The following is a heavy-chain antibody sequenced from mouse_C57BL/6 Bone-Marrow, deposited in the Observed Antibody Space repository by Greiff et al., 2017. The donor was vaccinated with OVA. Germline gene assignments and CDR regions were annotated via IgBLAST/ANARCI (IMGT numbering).Heavy chain of an antibody. CDR1: GYTFTDYY. CDR3: ARTLTTVVATRAMDY. D-gene: IGHD1-1*01. V-gene: IGHV1-19*01. J-gene: IGHJ4*01. Sequence: EVKLQESGPVLVKPGASVKMSCKASGYTFTDYYMNWVKQSHGKSLEWIGVINPYNGGTSYNQKFKGKATLTVDKSSSTAYMELNSLTSEDSAVYYCARTLTTVVATRAMDYWGQGTSVTVSS. CDR2: INPYNGGT.